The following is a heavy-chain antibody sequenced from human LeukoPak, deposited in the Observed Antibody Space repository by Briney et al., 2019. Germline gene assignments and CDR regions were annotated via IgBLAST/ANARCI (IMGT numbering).Heavy chain of an antibody. CDR2: INPSGGST. J-gene: IGHJ6*03. Sequence: ASVKVSCKASGYTFTSYYMHWVRQAPGQGLEWMGIINPSGGSTSYAQKFQGRVTMTRDTSTSTVYMELSSPRSEDTAVYYCARDFYRWNYYMDVWGKGTTVTVSS. CDR3: ARDFYRWNYYMDV. CDR1: GYTFTSYY. D-gene: IGHD2-8*02. V-gene: IGHV1-46*01.